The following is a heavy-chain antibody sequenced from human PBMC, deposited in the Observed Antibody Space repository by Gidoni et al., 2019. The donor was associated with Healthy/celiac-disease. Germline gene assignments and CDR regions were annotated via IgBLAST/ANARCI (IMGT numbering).Heavy chain of an antibody. CDR1: GFTFSSYG. D-gene: IGHD3-22*01. V-gene: IGHV3-30*18. CDR2: ISYDGSNK. Sequence: QVQLVESGGGVVQPGRSLRLSCAASGFTFSSYGMHWVRQDPGKGLEWVAVISYDGSNKYYADSVKGRFTISRDNSKNTLYLQMNSLRAEDTAVYYCAKGTGDSSGYYYTYWGQGTLVTVSS. J-gene: IGHJ4*02. CDR3: AKGTGDSSGYYYTY.